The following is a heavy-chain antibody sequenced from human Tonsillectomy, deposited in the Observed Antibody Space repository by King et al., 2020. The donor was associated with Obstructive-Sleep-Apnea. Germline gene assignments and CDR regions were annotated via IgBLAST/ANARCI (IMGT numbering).Heavy chain of an antibody. V-gene: IGHV3-30*18. CDR3: AKDYCSSTSCYAGLYYYGMDV. CDR2: ISYDGSNK. CDR1: GFTFSSYG. J-gene: IGHJ6*02. Sequence: VQLVESGGGVVQPGRSLRLSCAASGFTFSSYGMHWVRQAPGKGLEWVAVISYDGSNKYYADSVKGRFTISRDNSKNTPYLQMNSLRAEDTAVYYCAKDYCSSTSCYAGLYYYGMDVWGQGTTVTVSS. D-gene: IGHD2-2*01.